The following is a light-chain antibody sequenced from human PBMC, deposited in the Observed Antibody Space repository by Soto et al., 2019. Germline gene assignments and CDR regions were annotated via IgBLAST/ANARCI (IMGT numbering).Light chain of an antibody. CDR2: DAS. Sequence: EIVMTQSPVTLSVSPGERATLTCGASYDLSSRLAWYQQKPGQAPRLLIYDASTRATGVPARFSGSGSGTEFTLTISGLQSEDFAVYFCQHYTNWPLTFGGGTKVDIK. J-gene: IGKJ4*01. CDR3: QHYTNWPLT. V-gene: IGKV3-15*01. CDR1: YDLSSR.